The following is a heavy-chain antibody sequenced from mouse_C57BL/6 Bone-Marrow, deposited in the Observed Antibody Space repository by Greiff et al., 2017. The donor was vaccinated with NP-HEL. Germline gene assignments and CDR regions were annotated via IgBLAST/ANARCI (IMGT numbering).Heavy chain of an antibody. J-gene: IGHJ3*01. Sequence: QVQLQQSGAELVKPGASVKISCKASGYEFSNYWMNWVKQRPGKGLEWIGQIYPGDGDTNYNGKFKDKATLTADKSSSTAFMQLSRLTSEDSAVFFCARGAYWGQGTLVTVSA. V-gene: IGHV1-80*01. CDR1: GYEFSNYW. CDR3: ARGAY. CDR2: IYPGDGDT.